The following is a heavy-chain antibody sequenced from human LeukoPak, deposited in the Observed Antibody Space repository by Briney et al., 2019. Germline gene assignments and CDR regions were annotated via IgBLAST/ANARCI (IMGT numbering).Heavy chain of an antibody. CDR2: IYSGGST. CDR3: ARLYSSSYFDY. V-gene: IGHV3-53*01. CDR1: GFTVSSNY. D-gene: IGHD6-6*01. J-gene: IGHJ4*02. Sequence: GGSLRLSCAASGFTVSSNYMSWVRQAPGKGLEWVSVIYSGGSTYYADSVKGRFTISRDNSKNTLYLQMNSLRAEDTAVYHCARLYSSSYFDYWGQGTLVTVSS.